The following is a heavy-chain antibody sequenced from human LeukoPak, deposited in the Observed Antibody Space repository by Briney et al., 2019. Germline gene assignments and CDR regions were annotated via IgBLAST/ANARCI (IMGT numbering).Heavy chain of an antibody. Sequence: PGGSLRLSCAASGFTFGDYAMSWVRQAPGKGLEWVGFIRSKAYGGTTEYAASVKGRFTISRDDSKSIAYLQMNSLKTEDTAVYYCTRHRLDYYDSSGSPSDYWGQGTLVTVSS. V-gene: IGHV3-49*04. D-gene: IGHD3-22*01. CDR3: TRHRLDYYDSSGSPSDY. CDR1: GFTFGDYA. J-gene: IGHJ4*02. CDR2: IRSKAYGGTT.